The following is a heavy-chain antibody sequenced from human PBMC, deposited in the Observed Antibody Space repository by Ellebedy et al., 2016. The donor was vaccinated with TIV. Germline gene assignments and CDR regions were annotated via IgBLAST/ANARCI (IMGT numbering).Heavy chain of an antibody. Sequence: SVKVSXXASGYTFTSYGISWVRQAPGQGLEWMGRIIPILGIANYAQKFQGRVTMTRDTSTSTVYMELSSLRSEDTAVYYCARAPGGTTGTTRDYWGQGTLVTVSS. D-gene: IGHD1-1*01. CDR3: ARAPGGTTGTTRDY. V-gene: IGHV1-69*04. CDR1: GYTFTSYG. J-gene: IGHJ4*02. CDR2: IIPILGIA.